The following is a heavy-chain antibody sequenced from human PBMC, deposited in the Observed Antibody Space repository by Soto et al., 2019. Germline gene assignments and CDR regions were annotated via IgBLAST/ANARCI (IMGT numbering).Heavy chain of an antibody. D-gene: IGHD3-3*01. CDR3: ARSVSSIEPADY. CDR1: GFAFNAYA. CDR2: ISGGGGAI. J-gene: IGHJ4*02. V-gene: IGHV3-23*01. Sequence: EVQLLESGGDLVQPGGSLTLSCAASGFAFNAYAMNWVHQAPGKGLAWVSAISGGGGAIYYADSVKGRFTISRDNSKNTLYLHMSSLGAEDTANYYCARSVSSIEPADYWGQGTLVTVSS.